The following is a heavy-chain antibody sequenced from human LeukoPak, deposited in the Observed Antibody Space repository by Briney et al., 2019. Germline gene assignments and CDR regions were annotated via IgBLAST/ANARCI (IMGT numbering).Heavy chain of an antibody. Sequence: PSETLSLICSVSRGSISSSNYYWGWIRQPPGKGLEWIGNIYYSGTTYYNPSLPSLKSRVTILIDTSKNHFSLRLRSVTAADTAVYYCARVIVVVPDYYYYYMDVWGKGTTVTVSS. CDR2: IYYSGTT. D-gene: IGHD2-2*01. CDR1: RGSISSSNYY. CDR3: ARVIVVVPDYYYYYMDV. J-gene: IGHJ6*03. V-gene: IGHV4-39*07.